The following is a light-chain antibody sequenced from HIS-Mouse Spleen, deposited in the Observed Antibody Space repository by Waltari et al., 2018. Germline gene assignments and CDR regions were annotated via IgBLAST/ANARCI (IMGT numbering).Light chain of an antibody. J-gene: IGLJ1*01. CDR3: SSYTSSSTYV. Sequence: QSALTQPASVSGSPGQSVTISCTGTSSDVGAYHYVSWYQQHPRKAPKLMIYDVSNRPSGVSNRFSGSKSGNTASLTISGLQAEDEADYYCSSYTSSSTYVFGTGTKVTVL. CDR2: DVS. CDR1: SSDVGAYHY. V-gene: IGLV2-14*03.